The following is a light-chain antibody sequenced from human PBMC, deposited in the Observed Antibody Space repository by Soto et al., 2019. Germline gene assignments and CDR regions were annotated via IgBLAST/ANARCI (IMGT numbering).Light chain of an antibody. CDR3: ATWDDSLHGYV. CDR2: SSN. Sequence: RTQPPSASATPGQRVTISCSVSNFNIGGNKVNWYRQLPGTAPKLLIYSSNQRPSGVPDRFSSSKSGTSASLAISGLQSEDEANYYCATWDDSLHGYVFGTGTRVTVL. CDR1: NFNIGGNK. J-gene: IGLJ1*01. V-gene: IGLV1-44*01.